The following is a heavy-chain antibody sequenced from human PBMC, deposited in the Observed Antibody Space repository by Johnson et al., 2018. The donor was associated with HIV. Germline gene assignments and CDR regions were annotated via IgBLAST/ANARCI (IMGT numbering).Heavy chain of an antibody. V-gene: IGHV3-33*08. CDR3: ARVTNDAFDI. CDR2: IWYDGTTA. J-gene: IGHJ3*02. CDR1: GFTFSSYA. Sequence: QMQLVESGGGVVQPGRSLRLSCAASGFTFSSYAMHWVRQAPGKGLEWVAVIWYDGTTAFYADSVKGRFTISRDNSKNTLYLQMNSLRAGDTAVYYCARVTNDAFDIWGQGTMVTVSS.